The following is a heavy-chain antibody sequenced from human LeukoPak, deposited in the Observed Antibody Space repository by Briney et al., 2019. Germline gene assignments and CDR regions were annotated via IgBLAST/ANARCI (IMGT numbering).Heavy chain of an antibody. D-gene: IGHD1-1*01. CDR2: IHPEGNEK. V-gene: IGHV3-7*04. Sequence: GGSLRLSCATSGFSFSNLWMSWVRQAPGRGLQWVANIHPEGNEKYHVESVKGRFIISRDNARNLLFLQMNGLRVEDTAVYYCARGDDFSGDHWGQGTLVTVSS. J-gene: IGHJ4*02. CDR1: GFSFSNLW. CDR3: ARGDDFSGDH.